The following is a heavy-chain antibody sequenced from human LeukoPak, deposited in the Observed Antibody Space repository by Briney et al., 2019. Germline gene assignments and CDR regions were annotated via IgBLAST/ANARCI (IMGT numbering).Heavy chain of an antibody. CDR3: AREGDGYNSGFYFDN. D-gene: IGHD5-24*01. CDR1: GGTFTSHS. Sequence: SVKVSCKASGGTFTSHSFSWVRQAPGQGLEWMGRILPMLARANYAQRFQGRVTITADKSTSTAYMELSSLRSEDTAVYYCAREGDGYNSGFYFDNWGQGSLVIVSS. CDR2: ILPMLARA. J-gene: IGHJ4*02. V-gene: IGHV1-69*08.